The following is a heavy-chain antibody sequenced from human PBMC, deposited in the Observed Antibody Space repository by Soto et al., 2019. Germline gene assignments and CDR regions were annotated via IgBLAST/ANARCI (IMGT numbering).Heavy chain of an antibody. D-gene: IGHD6-25*01. CDR1: GYTFTGYY. V-gene: IGHV1-2*02. CDR2: INPNSGGT. CDR3: VRERLKVAYVDC. Sequence: QVQLVQSGAEVKKPGASVKVSCKASGYTFTGYYMHWVRQAPGQGLEWMGWINPNSGGTNYAQKFLCRGTMGRDSSISTVYIEGSRLRSDDTAVYLCVRERLKVAYVDCWSQGPLVTVSS. J-gene: IGHJ4*02.